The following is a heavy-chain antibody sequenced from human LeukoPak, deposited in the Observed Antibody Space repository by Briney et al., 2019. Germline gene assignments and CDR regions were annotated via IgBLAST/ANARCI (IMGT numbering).Heavy chain of an antibody. CDR3: ARDRAHYSSGWYD. J-gene: IGHJ4*02. CDR2: IKQDGSEK. V-gene: IGHV3-7*01. D-gene: IGHD6-19*01. Sequence: GGSLRLSCAAFGFTFSSYWMSWVRQAPGKGLEWVANIKQDGSEKYYVDSVKGRFTISRDNAKNSLYLQMNSLRAEDTAVYYCARDRAHYSSGWYDWGQGTLVTVSS. CDR1: GFTFSSYW.